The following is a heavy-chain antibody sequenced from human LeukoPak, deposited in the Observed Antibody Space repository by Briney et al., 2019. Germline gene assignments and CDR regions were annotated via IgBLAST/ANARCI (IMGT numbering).Heavy chain of an antibody. CDR2: ISGGGAAT. J-gene: IGHJ5*02. CDR3: ARGYISPRMNWFDP. D-gene: IGHD3-16*02. V-gene: IGHV3-23*01. Sequence: GGSLRLSCAASGFIFSNYAMTWVRQAAGKGLEWVSVISGGGAATYYADSVKGRFTIPRDNSKNTLDLQMNSLRAEDTAVYYCARGYISPRMNWFDPWGQGTLVTVSS. CDR1: GFIFSNYA.